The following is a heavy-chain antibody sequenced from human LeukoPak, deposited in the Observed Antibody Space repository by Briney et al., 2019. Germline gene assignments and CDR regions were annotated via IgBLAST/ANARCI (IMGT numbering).Heavy chain of an antibody. CDR2: IYYSGST. CDR1: GGSISSHY. CDR3: AGVPSSSYYYFDY. J-gene: IGHJ4*02. Sequence: SETLSLTCTVSGGSISSHYWSWIRQPPGKGLEWIGYIYYSGSTNYNPSLKSRVTISVDTSKNQFSLKLSSVTAADTAVYYCAGVPSSSYYYFDYWGQGTLVTVSS. D-gene: IGHD6-13*01. V-gene: IGHV4-59*11.